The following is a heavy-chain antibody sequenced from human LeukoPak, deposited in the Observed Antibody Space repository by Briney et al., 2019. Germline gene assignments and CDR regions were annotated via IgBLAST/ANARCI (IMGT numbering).Heavy chain of an antibody. CDR2: INPNSGGT. J-gene: IGHJ5*02. D-gene: IGHD5/OR15-5a*01. CDR3: ARASLRLDVYDPES. CDR1: GYTFTGYY. Sequence: ASVKVSCKASGYTFTGYYMHWVRQAPGQGLEWMGWINPNSGGTNYAQKFQGRVTMTRDTSISTAYMELSRLRSDDTAVYYCARASLRLDVYDPESCGQGTLVSVSS. V-gene: IGHV1-2*02.